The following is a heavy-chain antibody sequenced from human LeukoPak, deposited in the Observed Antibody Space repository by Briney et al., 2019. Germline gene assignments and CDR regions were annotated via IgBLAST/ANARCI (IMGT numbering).Heavy chain of an antibody. CDR2: ISGSGGST. V-gene: IGHV3-23*01. CDR1: GFTFSSYA. CDR3: AKDFSVYDFWSAPSRPDY. Sequence: GGSLRLSCAASGFTFSSYAMSWVRQAPGKGLEWVSAISGSGGSTYYADSVKGRFTISRDNSKNTLYLQMNSLRAEDTAVYYCAKDFSVYDFWSAPSRPDYWGQGTLVTVSS. J-gene: IGHJ4*02. D-gene: IGHD3-3*01.